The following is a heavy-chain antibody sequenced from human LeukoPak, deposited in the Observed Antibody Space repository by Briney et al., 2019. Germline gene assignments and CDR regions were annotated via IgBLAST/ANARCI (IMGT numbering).Heavy chain of an antibody. CDR3: ASSHSISWYCRY. Sequence: PGGSLRLSCAASGFTFSDYYMSWIRQAPGKGLEWVSYISSSGSTIYYADSVKGRFTISRDNAKNSLYLQMNSLRAEDTAVYCCASSHSISWYCRYWGQGTLVTVSS. CDR2: ISSSGSTI. CDR1: GFTFSDYY. D-gene: IGHD6-13*01. J-gene: IGHJ4*02. V-gene: IGHV3-11*01.